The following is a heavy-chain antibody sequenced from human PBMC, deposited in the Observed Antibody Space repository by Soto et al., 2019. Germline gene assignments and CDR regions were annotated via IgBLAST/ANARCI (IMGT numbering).Heavy chain of an antibody. J-gene: IGHJ4*02. CDR3: ARVVVGSRLSLDY. V-gene: IGHV1-69*01. CDR1: GGTFSSYT. D-gene: IGHD1-26*01. Sequence: QVQLVQSGAEVKKPGSSVTVSCKASGGTFSSYTISWVRQAPGQGLEWMAGISPIFGTPIYAQKFQDRVTITADDSTMTAYMDMNRLTSEETAVYYGARVVVGSRLSLDYWGQGTLVTSSS. CDR2: ISPIFGTP.